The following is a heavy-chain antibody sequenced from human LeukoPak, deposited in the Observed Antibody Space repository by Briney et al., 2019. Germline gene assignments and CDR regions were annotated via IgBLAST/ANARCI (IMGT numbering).Heavy chain of an antibody. CDR2: IKQDGSEK. V-gene: IGHV3-7*01. CDR1: GFTFSSYG. D-gene: IGHD1-14*01. Sequence: GGSLRLSCAASGFTFSSYGMHWVRQAPGKGLEWVANIKQDGSEKYYVDSVKGRFTISRDNAKNSLFLQMNSLRAEDSAVYYCARDFGYNIIDYWGQGTLVTVSS. J-gene: IGHJ4*02. CDR3: ARDFGYNIIDY.